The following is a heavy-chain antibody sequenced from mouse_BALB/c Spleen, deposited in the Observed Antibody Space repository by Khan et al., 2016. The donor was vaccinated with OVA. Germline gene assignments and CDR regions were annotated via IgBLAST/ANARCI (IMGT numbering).Heavy chain of an antibody. Sequence: QMQLEESGAELARPGASVKLSCKASGYTFTDFYIHWVKQRTGQGLEWIGEISPGSGDTFYNERFKDKATLTADNSSNTASMQLSSLTSEASAVSFCAKRNYFGYTFAYWGQGTLVTVSA. CDR3: AKRNYFGYTFAY. D-gene: IGHD1-2*01. V-gene: IGHV1-77*01. J-gene: IGHJ3*01. CDR1: GYTFTDFY. CDR2: ISPGSGDT.